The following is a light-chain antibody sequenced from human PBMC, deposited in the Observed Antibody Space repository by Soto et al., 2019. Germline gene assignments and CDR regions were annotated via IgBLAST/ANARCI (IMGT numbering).Light chain of an antibody. Sequence: EIVLTQAPATLSLSPGERATLSCRASQSVASYLAWYQQKPGQVPRLLIYDASNRATGIPARFSGSGSGTDFTPTISSLEPEDFAVYYCQQRSNWPITFGQGTRLEIK. CDR3: QQRSNWPIT. CDR1: QSVASY. J-gene: IGKJ5*01. V-gene: IGKV3-11*01. CDR2: DAS.